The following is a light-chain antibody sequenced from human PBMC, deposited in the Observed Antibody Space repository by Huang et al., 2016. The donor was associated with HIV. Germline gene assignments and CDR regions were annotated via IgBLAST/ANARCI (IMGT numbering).Light chain of an antibody. Sequence: EIVLTQSPATLSLSPGDRATLSCRASPSVSSYLAWYQQKPGQAPRLLIYDAYNRATGIPARFSGSGSGTDFTLTISRLEPEDFAVYYCQQRSNWPPAFGQGTRLEIK. J-gene: IGKJ5*01. CDR2: DAY. CDR1: PSVSSY. V-gene: IGKV3-11*01. CDR3: QQRSNWPPA.